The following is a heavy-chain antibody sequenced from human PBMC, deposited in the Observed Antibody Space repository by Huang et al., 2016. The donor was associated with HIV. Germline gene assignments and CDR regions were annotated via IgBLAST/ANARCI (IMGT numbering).Heavy chain of an antibody. D-gene: IGHD3-3*01. CDR2: IIPIFGTP. Sequence: QVQLVQSGAVVKKPGSSVKVSCKVSGGTFNNAISWVRQAPGQGLEWMGGIIPIFGTPNYALKFQGRVTITADESTSIAYMELSSLRSEDTAVYYCARGAPDLDSHLDHWGQGTLVTVSS. V-gene: IGHV1-69*13. J-gene: IGHJ4*02. CDR1: GGTFNNA. CDR3: ARGAPDLDSHLDH.